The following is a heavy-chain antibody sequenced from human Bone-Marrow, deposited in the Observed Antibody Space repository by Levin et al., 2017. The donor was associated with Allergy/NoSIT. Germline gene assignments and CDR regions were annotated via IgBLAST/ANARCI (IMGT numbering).Heavy chain of an antibody. V-gene: IGHV3-72*01. D-gene: IGHD3-10*01. CDR2: IRNKANSFTT. Sequence: GGSLRLCCAASGFTSSDHYMDWVRQAPGKGLEWVGRIRNKANSFTTEYAASVKGRFTISRDESKNSLYLQMNSLKTEDTAMYYCARAPIRGGHWSFDLWGRGTLVTVSS. J-gene: IGHJ2*01. CDR1: GFTSSDHY. CDR3: ARAPIRGGHWSFDL.